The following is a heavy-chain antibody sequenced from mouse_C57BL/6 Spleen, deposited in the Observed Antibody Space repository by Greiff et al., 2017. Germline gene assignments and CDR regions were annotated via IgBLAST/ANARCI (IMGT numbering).Heavy chain of an antibody. D-gene: IGHD2-1*01. CDR2: INPSTGGT. Sequence: VQLQQSGPELVKPGASVKISCKASGYSFTGYYMNWVKQSPEKSLEWIGEINPSTGGTTYNQKFKAKATLTVDKSSSTAYMQLKSLTSEDSAVYYCARRGGNHWYFDVWGTETTVTVSS. CDR1: GYSFTGYY. CDR3: ARRGGNHWYFDV. V-gene: IGHV1-42*01. J-gene: IGHJ1*03.